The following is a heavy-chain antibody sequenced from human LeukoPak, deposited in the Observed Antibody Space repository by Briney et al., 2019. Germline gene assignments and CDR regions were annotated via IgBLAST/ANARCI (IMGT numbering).Heavy chain of an antibody. CDR1: GFTLSTYW. CDR3: VRDDLSV. Sequence: GGSLRLSCEASGFTLSTYWMSWVRQAPGKWLEWVANIKQDGSEKYYVDSVKGRFTISRDNAKNSLYLQVNSLIPEDTAIYYCVRDDLSVWGQGTLVTVSS. V-gene: IGHV3-7*01. CDR2: IKQDGSEK. J-gene: IGHJ3*01.